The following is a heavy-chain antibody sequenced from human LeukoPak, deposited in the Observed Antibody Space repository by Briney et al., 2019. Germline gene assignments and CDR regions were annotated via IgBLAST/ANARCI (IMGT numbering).Heavy chain of an antibody. J-gene: IGHJ4*02. V-gene: IGHV5-51*01. CDR1: GYTFTDYW. Sequence: GESLKISCKGFGYTFTDYWIGWVRQMPGKGLEWMGIIYPDDSDTRYRPSFEGQVTISADKSITTAYLQWSSLKASDTAMYYCVRHVGSILNRPYSGTYNDWGQGTLVTVSS. CDR2: IYPDDSDT. D-gene: IGHD1-26*01. CDR3: VRHVGSILNRPYSGTYND.